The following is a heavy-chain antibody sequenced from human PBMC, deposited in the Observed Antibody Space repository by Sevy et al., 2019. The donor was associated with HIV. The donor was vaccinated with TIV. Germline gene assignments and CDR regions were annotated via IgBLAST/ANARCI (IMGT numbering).Heavy chain of an antibody. CDR2: ISGSGGST. CDR3: AKDRGITGTPQVLYYYYGMDV. CDR1: GFTFSSYA. J-gene: IGHJ6*02. V-gene: IGHV3-23*01. D-gene: IGHD1-20*01. Sequence: GGSLRLSCAASGFTFSSYAMSWVRQAPGKGLEWVSAISGSGGSTYYADSVKGRFTISRDNSKNTLYLQMKSLRAEDTAVYYCAKDRGITGTPQVLYYYYGMDVWGQGTTVTVSS.